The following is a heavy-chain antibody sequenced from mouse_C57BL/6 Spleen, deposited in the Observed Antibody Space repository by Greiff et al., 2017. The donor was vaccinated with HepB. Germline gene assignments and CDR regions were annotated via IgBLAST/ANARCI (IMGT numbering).Heavy chain of an antibody. CDR3: ARCDGYYYFDY. V-gene: IGHV1-26*01. J-gene: IGHJ2*01. D-gene: IGHD2-3*01. CDR2: INPNNGGT. CDR1: GYTFTDYY. Sequence: EVQLQQSGPELVKPGASVKISCKASGYTFTDYYMNWVKQSHGKSLEWIGDINPNNGGTSYNQKFKGKATLTVDKSSSTAYMELRSLTSADSAVYYCARCDGYYYFDYWGQGTTLTVSS.